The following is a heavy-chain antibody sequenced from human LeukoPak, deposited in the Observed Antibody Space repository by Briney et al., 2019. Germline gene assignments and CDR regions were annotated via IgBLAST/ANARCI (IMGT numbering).Heavy chain of an antibody. V-gene: IGHV4-34*01. J-gene: IGHJ3*02. CDR2: INHSGST. CDR1: GGSFSGYY. Sequence: SETLSLTCAVYGGSFSGYYWSWIRQPPGKGLEWIGEINHSGSTNYNPSLKSRVTISVDTSKNQFSLKLSSVTAADTAVYDCARGQRGYSYGPAAFDIWGQGTMVTVSS. D-gene: IGHD5-18*01. CDR3: ARGQRGYSYGPAAFDI.